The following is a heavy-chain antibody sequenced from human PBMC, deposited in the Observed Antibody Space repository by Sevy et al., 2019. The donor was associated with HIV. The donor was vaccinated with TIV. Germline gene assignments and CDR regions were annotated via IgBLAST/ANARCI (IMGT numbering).Heavy chain of an antibody. D-gene: IGHD3-22*01. J-gene: IGHJ3*02. CDR1: GFTFDDYA. Sequence: GGSLRLSCAASGFTFDDYAMHWVRQAPGKGLEWVSGISWNSGSIGYADSVKGRFTISRDNAKNSLYLQMNSLRAEDTALYYCAKIYYYDSGGYNGAFDIWGQGTMVTVSS. V-gene: IGHV3-9*01. CDR2: ISWNSGSI. CDR3: AKIYYYDSGGYNGAFDI.